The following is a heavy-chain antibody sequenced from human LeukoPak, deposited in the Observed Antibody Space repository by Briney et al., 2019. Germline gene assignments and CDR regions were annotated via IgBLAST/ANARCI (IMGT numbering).Heavy chain of an antibody. J-gene: IGHJ6*02. CDR2: IYYSGST. V-gene: IGHV4-31*03. CDR3: ARGMNWGYYYYYYGMDV. D-gene: IGHD7-27*01. Sequence: SQTLSLTCTVSGGSISIGGYYWSWIRQHPGKGLEWIGYIYYSGSTYYNPSLKSRVTISVDTSKNQFSLKLSSVTAADTAVYYCARGMNWGYYYYYYGMDVWGQGTTVTVSS. CDR1: GGSISIGGYY.